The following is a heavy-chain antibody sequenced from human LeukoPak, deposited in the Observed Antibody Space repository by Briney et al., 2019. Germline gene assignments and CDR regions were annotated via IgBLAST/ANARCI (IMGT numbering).Heavy chain of an antibody. CDR2: INPDGSTI. Sequence: PGGSLRLSCAASGFTFSNYWVHWVRQAPGKGLVWVSRINPDGSTINYADSVKGRFTISRDNAKNTLYLQMNSLRAEDTAVYYCARDDSYGLDYWGQGTLVTVSS. CDR3: ARDDSYGLDY. V-gene: IGHV3-74*01. CDR1: GFTFSNYW. J-gene: IGHJ4*02. D-gene: IGHD5-18*01.